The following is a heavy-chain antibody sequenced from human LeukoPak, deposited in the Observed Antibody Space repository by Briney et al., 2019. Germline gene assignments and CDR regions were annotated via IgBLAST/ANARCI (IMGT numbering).Heavy chain of an antibody. CDR1: GGSISSYY. J-gene: IGHJ5*02. CDR3: TRILDSGCSDR. CDR2: IYTSGST. D-gene: IGHD6-19*01. V-gene: IGHV4-4*07. Sequence: SETLSLTCTVSGGSISSYYWSWIRQPAGKGLEWIGRIYTSGSTNYNPSLKSRVTMSVDTSKNQFSLTLSSVSAADTAIYYCTRILDSGCSDRWGQGTLVTVSS.